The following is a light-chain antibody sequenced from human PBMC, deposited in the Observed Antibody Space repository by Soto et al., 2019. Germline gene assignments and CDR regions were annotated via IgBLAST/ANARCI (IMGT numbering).Light chain of an antibody. CDR3: QQYGISPT. CDR1: QSVSSNY. Sequence: DIVLTQSPGTLSLSPGERATLSCRSSQSVSSNYLAWYQQKPDQAPRLVIYDVSVRATGIPDRFSGSGSGTDFTLTISRLEPADSAVYYGQQYGISPTFGQGTKVEIK. CDR2: DVS. V-gene: IGKV3-20*01. J-gene: IGKJ1*01.